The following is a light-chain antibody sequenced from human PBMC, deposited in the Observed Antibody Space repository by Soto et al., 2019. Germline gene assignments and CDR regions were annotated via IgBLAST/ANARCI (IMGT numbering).Light chain of an antibody. CDR3: SSKRTTASLV. CDR1: SSDVGVYNY. J-gene: IGLJ1*01. CDR2: EVS. Sequence: QSALTQPASVSGSPGQTTTISCTGTSSDVGVYNYVSWYQQHPGKAPKLMIYEVSNRPSGVSDRFSGSKSGNTASLTISGLQAADEADYYCSSKRTTASLVFGTGTKVTVL. V-gene: IGLV2-14*01.